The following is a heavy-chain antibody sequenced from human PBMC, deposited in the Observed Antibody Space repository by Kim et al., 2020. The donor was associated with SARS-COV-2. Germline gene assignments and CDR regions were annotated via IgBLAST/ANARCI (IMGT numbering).Heavy chain of an antibody. Sequence: GGSLRLSCAASGFTFSSYSMNWVRQAPGKGLEWVSSISSSSSYIYYADSVKGRFTISRDNAKNSLYLQMNSLRAEDTAVYYCASSIAVAGTVWAGYWGQGTLVTVSS. J-gene: IGHJ4*02. V-gene: IGHV3-21*01. CDR3: ASSIAVAGTVWAGY. CDR1: GFTFSSYS. D-gene: IGHD6-19*01. CDR2: ISSSSSYI.